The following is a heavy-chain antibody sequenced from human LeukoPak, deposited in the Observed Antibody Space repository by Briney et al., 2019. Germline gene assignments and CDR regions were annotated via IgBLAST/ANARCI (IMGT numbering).Heavy chain of an antibody. D-gene: IGHD3-9*01. V-gene: IGHV1-46*01. CDR2: LNPTYDIP. Sequence: ASVKVPCKASGYTFSNHCMHWVRQAPGQGLEWMGILNPTYDIPIYAQTFEGRVTMTRDMSTSTVYMELTTLTSDDTAVYFCAKDPRNILTGDYDDFDIWGQGTMVIVSS. CDR3: AKDPRNILTGDYDDFDI. CDR1: GYTFSNHC. J-gene: IGHJ3*02.